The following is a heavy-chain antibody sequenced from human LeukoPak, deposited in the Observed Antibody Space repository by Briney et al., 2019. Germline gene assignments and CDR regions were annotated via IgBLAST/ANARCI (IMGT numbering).Heavy chain of an antibody. V-gene: IGHV4-59*11. D-gene: IGHD3-22*01. CDR1: GGSISSHY. Sequence: SETLSLTCTVSGGSISSHYWSWIRQPPGKGLEWIGYIYYSGSTNYNPSLKSRVTISVDTSKNQFSLKLSSVTAADTAVYYCARWTYYYHSSGYSDAFDIWGQGTMVTVSS. J-gene: IGHJ3*02. CDR2: IYYSGST. CDR3: ARWTYYYHSSGYSDAFDI.